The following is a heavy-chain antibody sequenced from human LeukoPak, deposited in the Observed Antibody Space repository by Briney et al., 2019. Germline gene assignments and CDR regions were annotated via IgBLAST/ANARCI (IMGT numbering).Heavy chain of an antibody. Sequence: GGSLRLSCAASGFTFSSYAMAWVRQAPGKGLEWVSSISTDRGPTYYADSVQGRFTISRDNSKNTLYLQMSSLRAEDTAVYYCAKATNSDSGGYYYYFDYWRQGTLVTVSS. D-gene: IGHD3-22*01. CDR2: ISTDRGPT. CDR1: GFTFSSYA. V-gene: IGHV3-23*01. CDR3: AKATNSDSGGYYYYFDY. J-gene: IGHJ4*02.